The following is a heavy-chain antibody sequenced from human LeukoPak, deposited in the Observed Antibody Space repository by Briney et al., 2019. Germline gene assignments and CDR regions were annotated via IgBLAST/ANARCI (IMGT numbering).Heavy chain of an antibody. V-gene: IGHV4-39*07. J-gene: IGHJ3*02. CDR3: ARDGYYDILTGYHPNDAFDI. CDR2: IYTSGST. CDR1: GGSISSSSYY. Sequence: SETLSLTCTVSGGSISSSSYYWGWIRQPPGKGLEWIGRIYTSGSTNYNPSLKSRVTMSVDTSKNQFSLKLSSVTAADTAVYYCARDGYYDILTGYHPNDAFDIWGQGTMATVSS. D-gene: IGHD3-9*01.